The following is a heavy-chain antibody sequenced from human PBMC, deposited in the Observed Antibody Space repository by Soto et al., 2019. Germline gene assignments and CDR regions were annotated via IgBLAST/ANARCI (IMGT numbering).Heavy chain of an antibody. J-gene: IGHJ3*02. CDR1: GGSIISDGYS. CDR3: VRRSPEDAFDI. V-gene: IGHV4-30-2*01. Sequence: PSETLSVTCAVSGGSIISDGYSWSWIRQPPGKGLQWIGHIYEGGNTYYTPSLESRVAISTDKSKNQFSLRLSSVTAADTAVYYCVRRSPEDAFDIWGQGTMVTVSS. CDR2: IYEGGNT.